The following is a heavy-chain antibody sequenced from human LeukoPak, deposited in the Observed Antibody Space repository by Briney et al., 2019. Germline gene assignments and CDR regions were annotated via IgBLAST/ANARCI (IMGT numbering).Heavy chain of an antibody. D-gene: IGHD5-18*01. J-gene: IGHJ6*03. Sequence: PSESLSLTCTVSGGSISSYYWSSIRQPAGKGLEWIGRIYTSGSTNYNPSLKSRATMSVDTSKNQFSLKLSSVTAADTAVYYCAREYGYGYYYYYYMDVWGKGTTVTISS. CDR2: IYTSGST. CDR1: GGSISSYY. CDR3: AREYGYGYYYYYYMDV. V-gene: IGHV4-4*07.